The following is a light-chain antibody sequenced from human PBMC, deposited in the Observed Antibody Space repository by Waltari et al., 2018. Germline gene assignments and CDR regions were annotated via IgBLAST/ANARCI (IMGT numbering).Light chain of an antibody. CDR2: EAS. CDR3: LQHNAYPRT. Sequence: DLQMTQSPSSLSASVGDSVPITCRASQGITNDLGWYQQKPGKATKRLIYEASSLQSGVPSRFSGSRVGTEFTLTISSLQPEDVATYYCLQHNAYPRTFGQGTKLEIK. CDR1: QGITND. J-gene: IGKJ2*01. V-gene: IGKV1-17*01.